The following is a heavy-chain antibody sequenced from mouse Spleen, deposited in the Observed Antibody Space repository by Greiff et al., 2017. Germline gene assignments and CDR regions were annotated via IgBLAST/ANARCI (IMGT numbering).Heavy chain of an antibody. CDR1: GYAFSSSW. V-gene: IGHV1-82*01. CDR3: ARSNWDGYYFDY. Sequence: QVQLKESGPELVKPGASVKISCKASGYAFSSSWMNWVKQRPGQGLEWIGRIYPGDGDTNYNGKFKGKATLTADKSSSTAYMQLSSLTSVDSAVYFCARSNWDGYYFDYWGQGTTLTVSS. D-gene: IGHD4-1*01. CDR2: IYPGDGDT. J-gene: IGHJ2*01.